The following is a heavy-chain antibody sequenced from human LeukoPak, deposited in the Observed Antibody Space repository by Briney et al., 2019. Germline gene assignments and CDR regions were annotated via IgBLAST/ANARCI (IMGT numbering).Heavy chain of an antibody. CDR2: ISSSSSYI. Sequence: GGSLRLSCAASGFTFSSYSMNWVRQAPEKGLEWVSSISSSSSYIYYADSVKGRFTISRDNAKNSLYLQMNSLRAEDTAVYYCARQRGSGCLDYWGQGTLVTVSS. J-gene: IGHJ4*02. D-gene: IGHD6-19*01. CDR1: GFTFSSYS. CDR3: ARQRGSGCLDY. V-gene: IGHV3-21*01.